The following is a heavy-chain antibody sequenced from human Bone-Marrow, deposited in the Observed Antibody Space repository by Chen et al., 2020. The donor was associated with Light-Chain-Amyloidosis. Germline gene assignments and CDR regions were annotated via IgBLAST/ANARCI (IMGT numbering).Heavy chain of an antibody. CDR1: GFTFSTYA. V-gene: IGHV3-30*04. Sequence: QLQLVESGGGVVQPGRSLRLSCAASGFTFSTYAMYWVRQAPGKGLEWVTVISDDARKKYYADSVKGRFTISRDNSKNTLYLQMNSLRPEDTAVYYCARSYGSGRGDALDIWGQGTMVTVSS. D-gene: IGHD3-10*01. CDR2: ISDDARKK. J-gene: IGHJ3*02. CDR3: ARSYGSGRGDALDI.